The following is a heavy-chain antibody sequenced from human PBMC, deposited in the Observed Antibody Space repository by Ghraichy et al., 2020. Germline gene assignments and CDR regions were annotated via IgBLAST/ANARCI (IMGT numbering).Heavy chain of an antibody. CDR1: GYSFTSYW. CDR3: ARQTPYCSSTSCYVGWFDP. Sequence: GESLNISCKGSGYSFTSYWIGWVRQMPGKGLEWMGIIYPGDSDTRYSPSFQGQVTISADKSISTAYLQWSSLKASDTAMYYCARQTPYCSSTSCYVGWFDPWGQGTLVTVSS. J-gene: IGHJ5*02. CDR2: IYPGDSDT. V-gene: IGHV5-51*01. D-gene: IGHD2-2*01.